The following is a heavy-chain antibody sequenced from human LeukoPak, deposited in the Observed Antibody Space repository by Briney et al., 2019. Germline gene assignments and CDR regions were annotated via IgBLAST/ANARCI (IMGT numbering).Heavy chain of an antibody. Sequence: SETLSLTCAVYGGSFSGYYWSWIRQPPGKGLEWIGEINHSGSTNYNPSLKSRVTISVDTSKNQFSLKLSSVTAADTAVYYCASPPFHYDSRRGAFDIWGQGTMVTVSS. CDR1: GGSFSGYY. V-gene: IGHV4-34*01. CDR2: INHSGST. D-gene: IGHD3-22*01. J-gene: IGHJ3*02. CDR3: ASPPFHYDSRRGAFDI.